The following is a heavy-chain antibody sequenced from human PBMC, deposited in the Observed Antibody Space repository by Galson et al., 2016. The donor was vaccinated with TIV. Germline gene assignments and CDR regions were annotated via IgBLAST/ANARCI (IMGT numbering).Heavy chain of an antibody. CDR3: AKDPWFEQVSLN. D-gene: IGHD3-10*01. CDR1: EINFSRFW. Sequence: SLRLSCAASEINFSRFWMHWVRQVPGKGLMWVSRITDDGSDTVYADSVRGRFTISRDSSKNTMYLQMNSLRVEDTGVYYCAKDPWFEQVSLNWGQGTLVTVSS. J-gene: IGHJ4*02. V-gene: IGHV3-74*01. CDR2: ITDDGSDT.